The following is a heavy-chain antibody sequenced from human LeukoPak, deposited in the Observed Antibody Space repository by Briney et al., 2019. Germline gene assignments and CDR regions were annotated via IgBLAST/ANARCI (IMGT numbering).Heavy chain of an antibody. CDR3: AAEGELPDAFDI. Sequence: ASVKVSCKASGFTFTSSAVQWVRQASGQRLEWIGWIVVGSGNTNYAQKFQERVTITRDMSTNTAYMELSSLRSEDTAVYYCAAEGELPDAFDIWGQGKMVTVSS. D-gene: IGHD2-15*01. J-gene: IGHJ3*02. V-gene: IGHV1-58*01. CDR1: GFTFTSSA. CDR2: IVVGSGNT.